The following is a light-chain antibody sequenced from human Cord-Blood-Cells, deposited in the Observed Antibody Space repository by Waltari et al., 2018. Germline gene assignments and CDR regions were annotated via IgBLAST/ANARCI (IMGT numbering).Light chain of an antibody. Sequence: QSALTQPASVSGSPGQSITISCTGTSSDVGGYNYVPWYQPHPGKAPKLMIYDVSKRPAGVSNRFSGSKSGITASLTISGLQAEDEADYYCSSYTSSSTWVFGGGTKLTVL. V-gene: IGLV2-14*01. J-gene: IGLJ3*02. CDR1: SSDVGGYNY. CDR2: DVS. CDR3: SSYTSSSTWV.